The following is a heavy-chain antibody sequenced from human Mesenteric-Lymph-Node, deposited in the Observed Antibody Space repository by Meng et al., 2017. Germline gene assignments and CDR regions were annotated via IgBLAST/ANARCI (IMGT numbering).Heavy chain of an antibody. CDR1: GYNFSNYG. CDR3: TRADIAAAGTGGY. J-gene: IGHJ4*02. V-gene: IGHV1-18*01. Sequence: QVQLVQSGAEVKKPGASVKVSCKATGYNFSNYGISWVRQAPGQGLEWMGWISGYSGNTKYAQKLQGRVTMTTDTSTNTAYMELRSLRSDDTAVYYCTRADIAAAGTGGYWGQGTLVTVSS. CDR2: ISGYSGNT. D-gene: IGHD6-13*01.